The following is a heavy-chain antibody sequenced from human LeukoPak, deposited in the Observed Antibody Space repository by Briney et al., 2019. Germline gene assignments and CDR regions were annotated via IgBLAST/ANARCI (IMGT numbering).Heavy chain of an antibody. Sequence: HPGGSLRLSCAASGFTFSDYWMHWVRQAPGKGLVWVSRINSDGTRTNYADSVKGRFTISRDNAKNTLYLQMNSLRAEDTAVYYCARVCGGDCYSLFQHWGQGALVTVSS. CDR3: ARVCGGDCYSLFQH. V-gene: IGHV3-74*01. J-gene: IGHJ1*01. CDR2: INSDGTRT. CDR1: GFTFSDYW. D-gene: IGHD2-21*01.